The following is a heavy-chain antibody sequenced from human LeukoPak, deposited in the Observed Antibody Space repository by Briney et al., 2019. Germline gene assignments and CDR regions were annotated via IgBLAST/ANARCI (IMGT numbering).Heavy chain of an antibody. D-gene: IGHD3-3*01. CDR2: ISGSGAST. J-gene: IGHJ4*02. CDR3: ARTAVGHLILEWLSNFDY. CDR1: GFTFSTNA. Sequence: GGSLRLSCLTSGFTFSTNAMSWVRQAPGKGLEWISGISGSGASTYYADSVTGRFTISRDNSRNTLYLQMNSLRGDDTAVYYCARTAVGHLILEWLSNFDYWGQGTLVTVSS. V-gene: IGHV3-23*01.